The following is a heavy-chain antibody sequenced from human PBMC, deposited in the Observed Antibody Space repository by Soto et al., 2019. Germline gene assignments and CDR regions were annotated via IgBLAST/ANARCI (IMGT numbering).Heavy chain of an antibody. Sequence: GGSLRLSCAASGFTFSSYSMNWVRQAPGKGLEWVSYISSSSSTIYYADSVKGRFTISRDNAKNSLYLQMNSLRDEDTAVYYCARENGLYSSSSGNDYWGQGTLVTVSS. CDR2: ISSSSSTI. CDR3: ARENGLYSSSSGNDY. V-gene: IGHV3-48*02. D-gene: IGHD6-6*01. CDR1: GFTFSSYS. J-gene: IGHJ4*02.